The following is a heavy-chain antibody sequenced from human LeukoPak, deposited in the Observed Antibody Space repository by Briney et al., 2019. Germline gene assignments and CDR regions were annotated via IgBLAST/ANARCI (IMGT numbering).Heavy chain of an antibody. CDR1: GGTFSSYA. V-gene: IGHV1-69*04. J-gene: IGHJ4*02. CDR3: ARAGVYDSAFDY. CDR2: IIPILGIA. D-gene: IGHD3-9*01. Sequence: SVKVSCKASGGTFSSYAISWVRQAPGQGLEWMGRIIPILGIANYAQKFQGRVTITADKSTSTVYMELSSLRSEDTAVYYCARAGVYDSAFDYWGQGTLVTVSS.